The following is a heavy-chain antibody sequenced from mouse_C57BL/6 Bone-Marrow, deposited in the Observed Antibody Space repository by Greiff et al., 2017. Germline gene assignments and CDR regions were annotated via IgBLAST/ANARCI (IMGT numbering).Heavy chain of an antibody. J-gene: IGHJ1*03. V-gene: IGHV1-50*01. CDR2: IDPSDSYT. D-gene: IGHD1-1*01. CDR1: GYTFTSYW. Sequence: QVQLKQPGAELVKPGASVKLSCKASGYTFTSYWMQWVKQRPGQGLEWIGEIDPSDSYTNYNQKFKGKATLTVDTSSSTAYMQLSSLTSEDSAVYYCARSCYYYGSSNWYFDVWGTGTTVTVSS. CDR3: ARSCYYYGSSNWYFDV.